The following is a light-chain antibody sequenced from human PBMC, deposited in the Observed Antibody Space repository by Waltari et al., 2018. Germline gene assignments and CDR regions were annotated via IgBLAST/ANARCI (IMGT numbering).Light chain of an antibody. CDR1: QRLLHRNGKIY. CDR2: SAS. Sequence: DIVMTQSPLSLPVTPAEPASFSCRSTQRLLHRNGKIYLHWYVQKPGQSPQLLIYSASNRASGVPGRFSGSGSGTDFTLKISRVEAEDVGVYYCMQVLQTPYTFGQGTKLEIK. CDR3: MQVLQTPYT. J-gene: IGKJ2*01. V-gene: IGKV2-28*01.